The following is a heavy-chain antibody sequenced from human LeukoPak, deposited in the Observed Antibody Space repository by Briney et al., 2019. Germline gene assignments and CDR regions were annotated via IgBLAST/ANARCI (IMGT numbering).Heavy chain of an antibody. CDR2: IRYDGVNK. V-gene: IGHV3-30*02. CDR1: AFTFSSYG. CDR3: AKDILRGGYFDSSAYDY. J-gene: IGHJ4*02. D-gene: IGHD3-22*01. Sequence: GGSLRLSCAASAFTFSSYGMHWVRQTPGKGLEWVAFIRYDGVNKYYADSVKGRFTISRDNAKNSLYLQMNSLRAEDTALYYCAKDILRGGYFDSSAYDYWGQGTLVTVTS.